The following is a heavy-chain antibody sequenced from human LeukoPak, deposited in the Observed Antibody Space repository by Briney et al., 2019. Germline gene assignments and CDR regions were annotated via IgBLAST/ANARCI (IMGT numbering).Heavy chain of an antibody. CDR2: TNWNSDNI. CDR3: ARASYYYDTTGLGAVDI. Sequence: PGRSLRLSCAASGFTFNDHAMYWVRQAPGKGLEWVSGTNWNSDNIGYADSVKGRFTISRDDAKNSLFLQMNSLRTEDTALYYCARASYYYDTTGLGAVDIWGQGTMVTVSS. V-gene: IGHV3-9*01. J-gene: IGHJ3*02. D-gene: IGHD3-22*01. CDR1: GFTFNDHA.